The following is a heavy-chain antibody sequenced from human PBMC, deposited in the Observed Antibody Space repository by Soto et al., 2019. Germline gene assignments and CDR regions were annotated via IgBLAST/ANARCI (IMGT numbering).Heavy chain of an antibody. CDR2: IHHSGST. V-gene: IGHV4-4*02. Sequence: QVQLQESGPGLVKPSETLSLTCAVSGDSISSRNWWSWVRQTPGKGLEYIGEIHHSGSTNYNPSLKSRVTMSVDKSKNQFSLNLNSVTAADTAIYYWARRKLEMMYVGWFDPWGQGTLVTVSS. D-gene: IGHD2-8*01. J-gene: IGHJ5*02. CDR3: ARRKLEMMYVGWFDP. CDR1: GDSISSRNW.